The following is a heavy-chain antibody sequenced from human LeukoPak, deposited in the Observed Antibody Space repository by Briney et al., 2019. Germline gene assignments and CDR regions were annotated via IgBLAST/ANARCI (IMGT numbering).Heavy chain of an antibody. Sequence: GASVRVSSKDSGGTFNNYAISCVRQAPGQGLEWMGGIIPLFGTADYAQKFQGRDTITADESTSTAYMELSSLRLEDTAVYYCARDLLGSASSYSSGAWDYWGQGTLVTVSA. CDR3: ARDLLGSASSYSSGAWDY. V-gene: IGHV1-69*13. CDR1: GGTFNNYA. D-gene: IGHD3-22*01. J-gene: IGHJ4*02. CDR2: IIPLFGTA.